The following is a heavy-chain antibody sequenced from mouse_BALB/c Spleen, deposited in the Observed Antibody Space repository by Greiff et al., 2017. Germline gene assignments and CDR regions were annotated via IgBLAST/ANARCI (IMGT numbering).Heavy chain of an antibody. Sequence: EVQLQQSGPELVKPGASVKISCKASGYSFTGYFMNWVMQSHGKSLEWIGRINPYNGDTFYNQKFKGKATLTVDKSSSTAYMELRSLASEDAAVYYCGRVKGNQNGYFDYWGQGTTLTVSS. V-gene: IGHV1-20*02. J-gene: IGHJ2*01. CDR3: GRVKGNQNGYFDY. CDR1: GYSFTGYF. CDR2: INPYNGDT.